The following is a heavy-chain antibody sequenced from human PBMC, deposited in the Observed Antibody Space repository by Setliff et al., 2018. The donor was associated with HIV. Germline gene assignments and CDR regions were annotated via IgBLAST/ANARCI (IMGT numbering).Heavy chain of an antibody. CDR3: ARQYSSSSAHFEY. D-gene: IGHD6-13*01. V-gene: IGHV4-39*01. CDR1: GDSISGSSYY. J-gene: IGHJ4*02. CDR2: VYFSGTT. Sequence: NPSETLSLTCTASGDSISGSSYYWGWIRQSPGRELEWLGSVYFSGTTYYNPSLKSRVKVSVNMSQNQFSLKVTSVTAADTAVYYCARQYSSSSAHFEYWGQGALVTSP.